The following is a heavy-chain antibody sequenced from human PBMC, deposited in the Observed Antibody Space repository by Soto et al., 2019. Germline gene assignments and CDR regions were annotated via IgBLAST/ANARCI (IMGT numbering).Heavy chain of an antibody. CDR1: GFTFSSYA. J-gene: IGHJ6*02. CDR2: ISGSGGST. CDR3: AKDPITGTGGYYYYGMDV. D-gene: IGHD1-20*01. Sequence: AGGSLRLSCAASGFTFSSYAMSWVRQAPGKGLEWVSAISGSGGSTYYADSVKGRFTISRDNSRNTPYLQMNSLRAGDTAVYYCAKDPITGTGGYYYYGMDVWGQGTTVTVSS. V-gene: IGHV3-23*01.